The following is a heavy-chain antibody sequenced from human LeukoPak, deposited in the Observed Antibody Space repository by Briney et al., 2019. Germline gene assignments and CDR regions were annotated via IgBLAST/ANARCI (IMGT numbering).Heavy chain of an antibody. Sequence: GGSLRLSCAASGFSFSGYGMHWVRQAPGKGLEWVANMNQDGSEKYYVDSVKGRFTISRDNAKNSLYLQMNSLRAEDTAVYYCGRAMTDWGQGILVTVSS. CDR3: GRAMTD. V-gene: IGHV3-7*03. CDR1: GFSFSGYG. J-gene: IGHJ4*02. CDR2: MNQDGSEK. D-gene: IGHD2-21*02.